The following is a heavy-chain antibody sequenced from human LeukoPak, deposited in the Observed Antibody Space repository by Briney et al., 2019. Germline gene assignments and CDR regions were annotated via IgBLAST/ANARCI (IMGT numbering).Heavy chain of an antibody. V-gene: IGHV3-21*06. CDR1: GFFFGDFG. Sequence: GGSLRPSCAASGFFFGDFGMNWVCQSPGKGLEWVSSISPGSDFTYYADSMKGRFTISRDNAKSSLYLQMNSLRADDTAVYYCARGDSAPYFLPSRLPYWGQGILVTVSS. J-gene: IGHJ4*02. CDR3: ARGDSAPYFLPSRLPY. D-gene: IGHD3-22*01. CDR2: ISPGSDFT.